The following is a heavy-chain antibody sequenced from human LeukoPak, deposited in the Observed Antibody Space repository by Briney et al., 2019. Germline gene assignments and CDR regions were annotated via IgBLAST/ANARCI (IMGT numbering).Heavy chain of an antibody. CDR1: GFTFSSYW. CDR2: INSDGSST. Sequence: PGGSLRLSCAASGFTFSSYWMHWVRQAPGKGLVWVSRINSDGSSTSYADSVKGRFTISRDTSKNTLYLQMNSLRAEDAAVYYCAKGAMAVAATGRLDYWGPGTLVTVSS. D-gene: IGHD6-19*01. V-gene: IGHV3-74*01. J-gene: IGHJ4*02. CDR3: AKGAMAVAATGRLDY.